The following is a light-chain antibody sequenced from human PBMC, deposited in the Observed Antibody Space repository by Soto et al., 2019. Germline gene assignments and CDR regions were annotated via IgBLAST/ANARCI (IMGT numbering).Light chain of an antibody. V-gene: IGKV3-20*01. CDR1: QSVTNSF. Sequence: EIVLAQSPGTLSLSPGERATLSCRASQSVTNSFLAWYQQKPGQAPRLLIYGASRRATGIPDRFTGSGSGKDFPLTISRLEPEDFAVYYCQQYVSSPWAVGQGTKVEI. CDR2: GAS. CDR3: QQYVSSPWA. J-gene: IGKJ1*01.